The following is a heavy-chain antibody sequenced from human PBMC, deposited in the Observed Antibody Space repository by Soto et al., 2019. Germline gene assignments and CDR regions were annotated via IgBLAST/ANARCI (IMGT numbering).Heavy chain of an antibody. J-gene: IGHJ4*02. CDR1: GYSFSTYW. CDR2: IYPRDSDT. D-gene: IGHD6-6*01. CDR3: ARHVVAARQFDY. Sequence: GESLKISCKGSGYSFSTYWIGWVRQMPGKGLEWMGIIYPRDSDTRYSPSSQGQVTISADKSITTAYLQWSSLKASDTAMYYCARHVVAARQFDYWGQGTLVTVSS. V-gene: IGHV5-51*01.